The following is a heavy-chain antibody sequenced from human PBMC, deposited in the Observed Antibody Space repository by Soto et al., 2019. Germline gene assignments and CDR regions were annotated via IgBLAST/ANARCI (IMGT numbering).Heavy chain of an antibody. CDR3: AGDKDWSFDY. V-gene: IGHV3-48*04. CDR1: GFAFSSYS. D-gene: IGHD3-9*01. CDR2: IFTSSTRI. J-gene: IGHJ4*02. Sequence: EVQLLESGGGLVQPGGSLTLSCVASGFAFSSYSMVWVRQAPGKGLDWVSYIFTSSTRIYYPDSVKGRFTVSGDNAQNSLFLLMNSLRAEDTAVYYCAGDKDWSFDYWGKGTLVIVSS.